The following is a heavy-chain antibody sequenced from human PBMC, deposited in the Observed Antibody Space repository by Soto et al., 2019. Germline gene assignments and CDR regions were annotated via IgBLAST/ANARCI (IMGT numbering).Heavy chain of an antibody. J-gene: IGHJ4*02. CDR3: AKELIPITAPHFDK. Sequence: GGSLRLSCAGSGFTFSNFGMTWIRQAPGKGLEWVSSISDDGGATYYPDSVQGRFTISRDNSKSTLYLQMTSLRAEDTAVYYCAKELIPITAPHFDKWGQGTLVTVSS. V-gene: IGHV3-23*01. CDR1: GFTFSNFG. D-gene: IGHD3-16*01. CDR2: ISDDGGAT.